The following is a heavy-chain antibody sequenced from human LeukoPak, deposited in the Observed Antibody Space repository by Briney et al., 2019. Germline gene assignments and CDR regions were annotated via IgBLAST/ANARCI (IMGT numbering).Heavy chain of an antibody. V-gene: IGHV3-23*01. CDR2: ISGSTGNT. J-gene: IGHJ6*03. CDR1: GFTFSSYA. CDR3: ARLRFTIFGVVRYYMDV. Sequence: GGSLRLSCAASGFTFSSYAMSWVRQAPGKGLEWVSAISGSTGNTYYADSVKGRFTISRDNSKNTVYLQMNSLRAEDTALYYCARLRFTIFGVVRYYMDVWGKGTTVTVSS. D-gene: IGHD3-3*01.